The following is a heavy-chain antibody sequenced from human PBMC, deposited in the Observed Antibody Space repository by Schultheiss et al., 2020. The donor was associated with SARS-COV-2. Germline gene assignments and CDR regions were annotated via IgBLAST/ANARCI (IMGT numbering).Heavy chain of an antibody. J-gene: IGHJ4*02. CDR2: ISGSGGST. CDR1: GFTFSSYA. V-gene: IGHV3-23*01. Sequence: GGSLRLSCAASGFTFSSYAMSWVRQAPGKGLEWVSAISGSGGSTYYADSVKGRFTISRDNSKNTLYLQMNSLRSEDTAVYYCARDAGYGGYDDRYFDYWGQGTLVTVSS. CDR3: ARDAGYGGYDDRYFDY. D-gene: IGHD5-12*01.